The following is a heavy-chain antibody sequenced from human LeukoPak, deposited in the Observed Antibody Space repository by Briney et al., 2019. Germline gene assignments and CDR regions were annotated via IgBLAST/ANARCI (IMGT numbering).Heavy chain of an antibody. CDR3: ARSYYDILTGYQPPDY. CDR1: GGTVSSYA. Sequence: SVKVSCKASGGTVSSYAISWVRQAPGQGLEWMGGIIPIFGTANYAQKFQGRVTITTDESTSTAYMELSSLRSEDTAVYYCARSYYDILTGYQPPDYWGQGTLVTVSS. J-gene: IGHJ4*02. CDR2: IIPIFGTA. D-gene: IGHD3-9*01. V-gene: IGHV1-69*05.